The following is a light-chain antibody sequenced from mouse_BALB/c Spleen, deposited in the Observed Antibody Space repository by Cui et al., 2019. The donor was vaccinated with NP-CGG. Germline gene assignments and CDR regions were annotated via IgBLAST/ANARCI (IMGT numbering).Light chain of an antibody. J-gene: IGLJ1*01. V-gene: IGLV1*01. CDR3: ALWYSNHWV. Sequence: HAVVTQESALTTSPGETVTHTCRPSTGAVTTSNYANWVQEKPDYLFTGLIGGTNNRAPGVPARFSGSMIGDKAALTITGEHTEDEAIYFCALWYSNHWVFGGGTKLTVL. CDR1: TGAVTTSNY. CDR2: GTN.